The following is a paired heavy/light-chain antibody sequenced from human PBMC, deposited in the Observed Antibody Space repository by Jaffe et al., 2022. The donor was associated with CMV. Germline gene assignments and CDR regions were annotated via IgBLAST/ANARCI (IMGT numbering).Heavy chain of an antibody. CDR1: GFTFSDYY. D-gene: IGHD1-1*01. V-gene: IGHV3-11*06. J-gene: IGHJ6*03. CDR2: ISSSSTYT. CDR3: ARIVTGYSFGRGTNYYYHYMDV. Sequence: QAQLVESGGGLVKPGGSLRLSCAASGFTFSDYYMSWIRQAPGKGLEWVSNISSSSTYTNYADSVKGRFTISRDNAKNSLFLQMNSLRAEDTAVYYCARIVTGYSFGRGTNYYYHYMDVWGNGTTVTVSS.
Light chain of an antibody. V-gene: IGLV3-19*01. Sequence: SSELTQDPAVSVALGQTVRITCQGDSLRSNYASWYQQKPGQAPVLVIYGKDHRPSGIPDRFSGSSSGSTDFLTITGAQAEDEADYYCNSWDSSGDRVFGGGTKVTVL. CDR1: SLRSNY. CDR3: NSWDSSGDRV. CDR2: GKD. J-gene: IGLJ2*01.